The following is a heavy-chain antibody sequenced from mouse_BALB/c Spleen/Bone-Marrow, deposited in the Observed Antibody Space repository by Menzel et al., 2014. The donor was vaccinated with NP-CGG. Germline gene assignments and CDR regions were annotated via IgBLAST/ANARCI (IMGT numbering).Heavy chain of an antibody. CDR2: IYPGNSDT. V-gene: IGHV1-5*01. CDR3: TTLARTNFDY. J-gene: IGHJ2*01. Sequence: DVKLQESGTVLARPGAAVKMSCKASGYTFSNYWMHWVKQRPGQGLEWIGTIYPGNSDTTYNQKFKGKAKLTAVTSTSTAYMDLSSLTNEDSAVYYCTTLARTNFDYWGQGTTLTVSP. CDR1: GYTFSNYW. D-gene: IGHD3-1*01.